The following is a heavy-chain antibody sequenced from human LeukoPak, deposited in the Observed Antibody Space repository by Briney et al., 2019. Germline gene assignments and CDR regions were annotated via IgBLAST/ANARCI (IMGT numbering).Heavy chain of an antibody. CDR2: ISDSGAST. V-gene: IGHV3-23*01. J-gene: IGHJ4*02. CDR1: GFTFSCYA. D-gene: IGHD3-22*01. Sequence: GGSLRLSCAASGFTFSCYALSWVRQSPGKGLEWVSAISDSGASTYYADSVKGRFTISRDNSKNTLYLQMNSLRAEDTAVYYCAKDLGYYDSSGYYPVWWGQGTLVTVSS. CDR3: AKDLGYYDSSGYYPVW.